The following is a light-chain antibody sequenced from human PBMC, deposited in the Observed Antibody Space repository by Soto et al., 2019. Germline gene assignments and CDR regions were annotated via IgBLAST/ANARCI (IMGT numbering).Light chain of an antibody. CDR2: KAS. V-gene: IGKV1-5*03. CDR1: QTISSW. Sequence: DIQMSHSPSTLSGSVGDRVTITCRASQTISSWLAWYQQKPGKAPKLLIYKASTLKSGVPSRFSGSGSGTELTLTISSLQPDDLATYYCQQYNSYPLTFGGGTKWIS. J-gene: IGKJ4*01. CDR3: QQYNSYPLT.